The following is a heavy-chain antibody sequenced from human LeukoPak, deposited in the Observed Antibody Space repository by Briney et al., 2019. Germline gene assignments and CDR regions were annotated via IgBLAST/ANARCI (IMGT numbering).Heavy chain of an antibody. CDR1: GGSISTYY. CDR2: VYYSGST. J-gene: IGHJ5*02. CDR3: APFPIAAATP. D-gene: IGHD6-13*01. Sequence: PSETLSLTCTVSGGSISTYYWSWIRQPPGKGLEWIGYVYYSGSTNYNPSLKSRVAISVDTSKNKFSLKLSSVTAADTAVYYCAPFPIAAATPWGQGTLVTVSS. V-gene: IGHV4-59*12.